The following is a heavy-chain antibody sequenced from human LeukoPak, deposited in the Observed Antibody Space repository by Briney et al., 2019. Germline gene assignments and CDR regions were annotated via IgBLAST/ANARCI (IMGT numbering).Heavy chain of an antibody. D-gene: IGHD1-1*01. CDR1: GFVFSTYA. Sequence: AGTLRLSCAASGFVFSTYAMGWVRQAPGKGLEWVSAISSSGDNTYYADSVKGQFTISRDNSKNTLDLQMNSLRAEDTAMYHCAKVKALDAVASYFDYWGQGTLVTASS. CDR2: ISSSGDNT. CDR3: AKVKALDAVASYFDY. V-gene: IGHV3-23*01. J-gene: IGHJ4*02.